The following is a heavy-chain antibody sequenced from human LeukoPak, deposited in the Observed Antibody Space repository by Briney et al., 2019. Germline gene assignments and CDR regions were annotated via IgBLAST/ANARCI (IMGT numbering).Heavy chain of an antibody. CDR1: GGSFRGYY. V-gene: IGHV4-34*01. CDR2: INHSGST. Sequence: SETLSLTCAVYGGSFRGYYWSWIRQPPGKGLEGIGEINHSGSTNHNPSLKSRVTISVDTSKNQFSLKLSSVTAADTAVYYCARGAARLVGGWFDPWGQGTLVTVSS. D-gene: IGHD6-6*01. CDR3: ARGAARLVGGWFDP. J-gene: IGHJ5*02.